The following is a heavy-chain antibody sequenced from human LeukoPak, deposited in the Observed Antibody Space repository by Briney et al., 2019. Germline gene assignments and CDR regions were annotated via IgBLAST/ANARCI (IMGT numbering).Heavy chain of an antibody. Sequence: PGGSLRLSCAASGLTLSAHHMTWIRQAPGKGLECVSYISSSGDAIYYADSVKGRFTISKDNSKNSLYLQMNSLRAEDTAVYYCARGVSGYDLGYWGQGTLVTVSS. J-gene: IGHJ4*02. CDR3: ARGVSGYDLGY. CDR2: ISSSGDAI. D-gene: IGHD5-12*01. CDR1: GLTLSAHH. V-gene: IGHV3-11*04.